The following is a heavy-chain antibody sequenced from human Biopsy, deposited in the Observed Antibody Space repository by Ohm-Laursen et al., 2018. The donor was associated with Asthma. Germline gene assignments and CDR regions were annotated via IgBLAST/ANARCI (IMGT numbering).Heavy chain of an antibody. CDR1: GFTFSSYW. D-gene: IGHD5-18*01. V-gene: IGHV3-74*03. CDR2: INSDGTAA. Sequence: SLRLSCAALGFTFSSYWMHWVRQVPGQGLVWVSHINSDGTAATYADSVKGRFTVSRDNAKNTLYLQMNSLRAEDTAVYFCTASFAYWGQGSLVTVSS. J-gene: IGHJ4*02. CDR3: TASFAY.